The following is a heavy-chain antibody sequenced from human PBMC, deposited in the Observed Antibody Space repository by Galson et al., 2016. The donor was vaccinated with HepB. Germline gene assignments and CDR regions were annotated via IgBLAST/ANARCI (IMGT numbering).Heavy chain of an antibody. CDR2: IYYSRTT. J-gene: IGHJ3*01. Sequence: TLSLTCDVSGGSISSGGYYWSWIRQLPGNGLEWIGYIYYSRTTYYNPSLRSRLSISADTSKNQFSLELSSVTAADTAVYFCARLTSTGTFDAFDVWGQGTMATVSS. CDR3: ARLTSTGTFDAFDV. D-gene: IGHD1-1*01. V-gene: IGHV4-31*11. CDR1: GGSISSGGYY.